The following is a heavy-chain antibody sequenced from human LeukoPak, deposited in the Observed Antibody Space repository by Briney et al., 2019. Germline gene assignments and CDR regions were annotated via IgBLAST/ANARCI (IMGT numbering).Heavy chain of an antibody. CDR2: ISSSSSYI. J-gene: IGHJ6*02. CDR3: ARDPRSGSYSGMDV. Sequence: SGGSLRLSCAASGFTFSSYSMNWVRQAPGKGLEWVSSISSSSSYIYYADSVKGRFTISRDNAKNSLYLQMNSLRAEDTAVYYCARDPRSGSYSGMDVWGQGTTVTVSS. D-gene: IGHD1-26*01. V-gene: IGHV3-21*01. CDR1: GFTFSSYS.